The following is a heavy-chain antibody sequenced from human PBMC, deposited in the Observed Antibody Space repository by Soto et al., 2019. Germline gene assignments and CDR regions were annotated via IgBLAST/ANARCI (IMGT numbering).Heavy chain of an antibody. CDR2: INHSGST. D-gene: IGHD3-10*01. V-gene: IGHV4-34*01. J-gene: IGHJ5*02. Sequence: QVQLQQWGAGLLKPSETLSLTCAVYGGSFSGYYWSWIRQPPGKGLVWIGEINHSGSTNYNPSLKSRVTISVDTSKNQFSLKLSSVTAADTAVYYCARGRKKAWFGESNWFDPWGQGTLVTVSS. CDR3: ARGRKKAWFGESNWFDP. CDR1: GGSFSGYY.